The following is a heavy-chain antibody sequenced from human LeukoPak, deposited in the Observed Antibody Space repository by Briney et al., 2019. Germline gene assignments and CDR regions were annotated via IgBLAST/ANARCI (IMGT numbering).Heavy chain of an antibody. Sequence: SVKVSCKASGGTFSSYAISWVRQAPGQGLEWMGRIIPIFGIANYAQKFQGRVTITADKSTSTAYMELSSLRSEDTAVYYWARGRELGPYYYYGMDVWGQGTTVTVSS. CDR2: IIPIFGIA. CDR1: GGTFSSYA. V-gene: IGHV1-69*04. J-gene: IGHJ6*02. CDR3: ARGRELGPYYYYGMDV. D-gene: IGHD1-26*01.